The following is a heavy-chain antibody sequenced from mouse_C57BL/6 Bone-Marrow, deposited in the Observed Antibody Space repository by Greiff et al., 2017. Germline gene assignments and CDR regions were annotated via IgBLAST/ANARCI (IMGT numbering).Heavy chain of an antibody. D-gene: IGHD1-1*01. CDR1: GYTFTSYG. V-gene: IGHV1-81*01. CDR3: ARARYYYGSSPYAMDY. J-gene: IGHJ4*01. CDR2: IYPRSGNT. Sequence: QVQLKQSGAELARPGASVKLSCKASGYTFTSYGLSWVKQRTGQGLEWIGEIYPRSGNTYYNEKIKGKATLTADKSSSTAYSELRSLTSEDSAVYFCARARYYYGSSPYAMDYWGQGTSVTVSS.